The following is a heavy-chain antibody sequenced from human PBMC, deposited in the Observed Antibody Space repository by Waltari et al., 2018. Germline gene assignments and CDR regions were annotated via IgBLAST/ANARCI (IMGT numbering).Heavy chain of an antibody. J-gene: IGHJ4*02. CDR3: ATVLGAAPATRVT. CDR2: INTNTGPP. CDR1: GNTYNLYA. V-gene: IGHV7-4-1*02. Sequence: QVQLVQSGSELKKPGASVNIPCKASGNTYNLYAINWVRQAPGQGLEGMGWINTNTGPPSYAQGFTRRFVFSFDTSVNTAFLQINSLKADDTAMYYCATVLGAAPATRVTWGQGTLVTVSS. D-gene: IGHD6-13*01.